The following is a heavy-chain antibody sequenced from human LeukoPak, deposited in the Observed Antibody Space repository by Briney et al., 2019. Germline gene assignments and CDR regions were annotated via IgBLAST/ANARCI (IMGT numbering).Heavy chain of an antibody. J-gene: IGHJ4*02. CDR1: GYTFTSYD. CDR3: ARGPRIQPPRHDFDY. CDR2: MNPNSGNT. D-gene: IGHD5-18*01. V-gene: IGHV1-8*01. Sequence: ASVKVSCKASGYTFTSYDINWVRQATGQGLEWMGWMNPNSGNTGYAQKFQGRVTMTRNTSISTAYMELSSLGSEDKAVYYCARGPRIQPPRHDFDYWGQGTLVTVSS.